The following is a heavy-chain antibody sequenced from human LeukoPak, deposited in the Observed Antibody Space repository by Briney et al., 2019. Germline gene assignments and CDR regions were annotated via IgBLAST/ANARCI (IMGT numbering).Heavy chain of an antibody. Sequence: GGSLRLSCAASGFTFSSYGMHWVRQAPGKGLEWVAVIWYDGSNKYYADSVKGRFTISRDNSKNTLYLQMSSLRAEDTAVYYCAKDREVLEWLAYYFDYWGQGTLVTVSS. D-gene: IGHD3-3*01. CDR3: AKDREVLEWLAYYFDY. CDR1: GFTFSSYG. V-gene: IGHV3-33*06. CDR2: IWYDGSNK. J-gene: IGHJ4*02.